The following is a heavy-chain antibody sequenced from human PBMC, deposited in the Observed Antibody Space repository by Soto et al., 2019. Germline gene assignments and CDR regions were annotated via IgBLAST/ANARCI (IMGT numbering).Heavy chain of an antibody. CDR1: GDSVSRADSY. Sequence: QVQLQESGPGLVKPSETLSLTCTVSGDSVSRADSYWSWIRQPPGKGLEWIGYIFSSGSTEYNPSRRGRVIISVDTSKNKVSLKLITVTAADTAVYFCARGMDNNKVGWWGQGTLVTVSA. CDR3: ARGMDNNKVGW. J-gene: IGHJ4*02. D-gene: IGHD1-1*01. V-gene: IGHV4-61*08. CDR2: IFSSGST.